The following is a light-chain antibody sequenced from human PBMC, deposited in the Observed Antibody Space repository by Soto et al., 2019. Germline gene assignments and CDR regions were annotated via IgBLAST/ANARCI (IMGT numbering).Light chain of an antibody. CDR1: QSLGNNY. CDR3: HQYGTSPWT. CDR2: GAS. V-gene: IGKV3-20*01. Sequence: EIVLTQYPGTLSLSPGERATLSCRASQSLGNNYLAWYQQKPGQAPRLLIYGASSRATGIPDRVSGSGSGTDFTLDISRLESEDFAVYYCHQYGTSPWTFGQGTKVEIK. J-gene: IGKJ1*01.